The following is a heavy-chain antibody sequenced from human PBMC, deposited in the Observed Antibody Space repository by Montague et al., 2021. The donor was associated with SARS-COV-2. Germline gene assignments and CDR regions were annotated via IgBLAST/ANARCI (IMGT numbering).Heavy chain of an antibody. Sequence: SLRLSCAASGFTFSSYGMHWVRRAPGKGLEWVAVIWYDGSNKYYADSVRGRFTISRDNSKNTLYLQMNSLRAEDTAVYYCARILSYYYGMDVWGQGTTVTVPS. V-gene: IGHV3-33*01. D-gene: IGHD2-15*01. CDR3: ARILSYYYGMDV. CDR1: GFTFSSYG. J-gene: IGHJ6*02. CDR2: IWYDGSNK.